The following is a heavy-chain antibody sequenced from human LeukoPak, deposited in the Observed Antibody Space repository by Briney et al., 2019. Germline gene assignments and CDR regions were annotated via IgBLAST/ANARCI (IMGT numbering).Heavy chain of an antibody. CDR1: GFTFSSYW. V-gene: IGHV3-7*01. CDR2: IKQDGSEK. Sequence: GGSLRLSCAASGFTFSSYWMSWVRQAPGKGLEWVANIKQDGSEKYYVDSVKGRFTISRDNAKNSLYLQMNSLRAEDTAVYYCARGGLPLAALYFDYWGQGTLVTVSS. D-gene: IGHD2-15*01. CDR3: ARGGLPLAALYFDY. J-gene: IGHJ4*02.